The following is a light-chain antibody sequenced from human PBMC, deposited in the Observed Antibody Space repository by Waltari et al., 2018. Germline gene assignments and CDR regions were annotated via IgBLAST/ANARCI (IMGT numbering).Light chain of an antibody. CDR3: QQRSTWPLT. CDR1: QNINTF. CDR2: DSS. Sequence: EIVLTQSPGTLSLSPGERATLSCRASQNINTFIVWYQQKPGQAPRLLIYDSSNRATGIPARFSGSGSGTDFTLTISSLEAEDYAVYYCQQRSTWPLTFGGGTRVEIK. J-gene: IGKJ4*01. V-gene: IGKV3-11*01.